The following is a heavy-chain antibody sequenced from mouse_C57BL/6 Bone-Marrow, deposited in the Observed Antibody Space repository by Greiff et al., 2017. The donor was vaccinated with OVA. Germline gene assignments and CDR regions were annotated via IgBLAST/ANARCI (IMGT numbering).Heavy chain of an antibody. V-gene: IGHV1-82*01. Sequence: QVQLQQSGPELVKPGASVKISCKASGYAFSSSWMNWVKQRPGMGLEWIGRIYPGDGDTNYNGKLKGKATLTADKSSSTAYMQLSSLSSEDSPFYFCARHEDGYYASYFCYWRQGATLTVSS. CDR1: GYAFSSSW. CDR3: ARHEDGYYASYFCY. J-gene: IGHJ2*01. CDR2: IYPGDGDT. D-gene: IGHD2-3*01.